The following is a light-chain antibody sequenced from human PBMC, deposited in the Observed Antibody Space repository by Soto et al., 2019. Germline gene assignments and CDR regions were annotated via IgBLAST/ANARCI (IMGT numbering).Light chain of an antibody. Sequence: DVVMTQSPLSLPVTPGEPASISCRSSQSLLHSDGNKCLDWYLQKPGQSPQLLIYLGSTRASGVPDRFSGSGSGTDFTLKISRVEAEDVGVYYCMQALQGPITFGQGTRLEIK. CDR2: LGS. CDR1: QSLLHSDGNKC. CDR3: MQALQGPIT. J-gene: IGKJ5*01. V-gene: IGKV2-28*01.